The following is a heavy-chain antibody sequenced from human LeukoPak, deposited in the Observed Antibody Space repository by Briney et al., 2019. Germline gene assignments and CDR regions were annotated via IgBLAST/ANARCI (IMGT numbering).Heavy chain of an antibody. J-gene: IGHJ5*02. D-gene: IGHD3-9*01. CDR3: TRDFDAATGS. CDR1: GFTFSSYW. Sequence: GGSLRLSCAASGFTFSSYWMHWVRQAPGKGLVWVSRINGDGSRTNCADSVKGRFTISRDNAENTLYLQMNSQRVEDTAVYYCTRDFDAATGSWGQGTLVTVSS. V-gene: IGHV3-74*01. CDR2: INGDGSRT.